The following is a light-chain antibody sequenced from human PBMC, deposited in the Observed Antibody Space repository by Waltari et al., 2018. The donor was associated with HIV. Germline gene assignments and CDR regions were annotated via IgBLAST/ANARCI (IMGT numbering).Light chain of an antibody. CDR1: TSDVGYYNF. CDR2: EVT. CDR3: SSYANTNSVI. Sequence: QSALTQPASVSGSPGPSITISCRGTTSDVGYYNFVSWYQKHPGKAPKPMIHEVTNRASGASTRFSGSKSGKTAYLSISGLLTEDEADYYCSSYANTNSVIFGGGTKLTVL. J-gene: IGLJ2*01. V-gene: IGLV2-14*03.